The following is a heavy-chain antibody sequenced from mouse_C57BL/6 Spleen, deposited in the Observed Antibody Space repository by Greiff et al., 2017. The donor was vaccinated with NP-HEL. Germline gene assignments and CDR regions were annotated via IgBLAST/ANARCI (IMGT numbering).Heavy chain of an antibody. D-gene: IGHD2-3*01. V-gene: IGHV5-15*01. CDR1: GFTFSDYG. CDR2: ISNLAYSI. CDR3: ARYDGYYRYAMDY. Sequence: EVQLVESGGGLVQPGGSLKLSCAASGFTFSDYGMAWVRQAPRKGPEWVAFISNLAYSIYYADTVTGRFTISRENAKNTLYLEMSSLRSEDTAMYYCARYDGYYRYAMDYWGQGTSVTVSS. J-gene: IGHJ4*01.